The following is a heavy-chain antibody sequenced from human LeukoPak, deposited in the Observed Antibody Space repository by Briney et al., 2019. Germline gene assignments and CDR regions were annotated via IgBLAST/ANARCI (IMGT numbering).Heavy chain of an antibody. CDR1: GSIFATFW. V-gene: IGHV5-51*01. CDR3: TRRADVYSKAFDM. J-gene: IGHJ3*02. Sequence: GAPLLICADASGSIFATFWIASGRPLPGRGLERLWINYAGGSNTKYNSSFQGQVIISADTSISLSYLQWSSMTAAAPAVYYCTRRADVYSKAFDMWGEGTSVSVSS. D-gene: IGHD4-11*01. CDR2: NYAGGSNT.